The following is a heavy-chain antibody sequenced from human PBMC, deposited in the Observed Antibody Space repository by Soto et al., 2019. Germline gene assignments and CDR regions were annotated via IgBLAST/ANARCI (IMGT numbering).Heavy chain of an antibody. J-gene: IGHJ4*02. CDR3: AKDRQSFDL. D-gene: IGHD6-6*01. Sequence: EVQLLQSGGGLKQPGGSLRRSCFGSGFTFKNYGMSWVRQAPGRGLEWVSGVSAGGTNTYYADSVKGRFTVSRDNSKNMLFLEMNSLRDEDTAMYFCAKDRQSFDLWGQGTRVTVSS. V-gene: IGHV3-23*01. CDR2: VSAGGTNT. CDR1: GFTFKNYG.